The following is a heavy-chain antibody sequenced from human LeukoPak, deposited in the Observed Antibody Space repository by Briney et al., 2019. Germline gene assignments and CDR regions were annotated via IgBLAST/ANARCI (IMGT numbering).Heavy chain of an antibody. V-gene: IGHV4-30-4*08. CDR3: AREVVPAEAFDI. CDR1: GGSISSGDYY. D-gene: IGHD2-2*01. CDR2: IYYSGST. Sequence: SETLSLTCTVSGGSISSGDYYWSWIRQPPGKGLEWIGYIYYSGSTYYNPSLKSRVTISVDTSKNQFSLKLSSVTAADTAVYYCAREVVPAEAFDIWGQGTMVTVSS. J-gene: IGHJ3*02.